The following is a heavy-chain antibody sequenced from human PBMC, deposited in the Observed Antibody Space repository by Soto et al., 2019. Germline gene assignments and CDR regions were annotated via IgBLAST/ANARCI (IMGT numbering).Heavy chain of an antibody. Sequence: ASVKVSCKASGYTFTSYGISWVRQAPGQGLEWMGWISAYNFNTMYAQKLQGRVTTTTDISTSTAYMELRSLRSDDTAVYYCARDLGGSYYAPVDYWGQGTLVTVSS. J-gene: IGHJ4*02. CDR1: GYTFTSYG. CDR3: ARDLGGSYYAPVDY. V-gene: IGHV1-18*01. CDR2: ISAYNFNT. D-gene: IGHD1-26*01.